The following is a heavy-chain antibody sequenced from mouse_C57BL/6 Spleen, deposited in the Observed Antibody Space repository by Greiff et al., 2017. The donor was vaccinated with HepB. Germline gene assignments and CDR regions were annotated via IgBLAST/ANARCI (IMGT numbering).Heavy chain of an antibody. V-gene: IGHV1-22*01. J-gene: IGHJ2*01. CDR3: ARGLRYYFDY. D-gene: IGHD1-1*01. CDR1: GYTFTDYN. Sequence: EVQLQQSGPELVKPGASVKMSCKASGYTFTDYNMHWVKQSHGKSLEWIGYINTNNGGISYNQTVKGKATLTVNKSYSTAYMELRSLTSEDSAVNYCARGLRYYFDYWGQGTTLTVSS. CDR2: INTNNGGI.